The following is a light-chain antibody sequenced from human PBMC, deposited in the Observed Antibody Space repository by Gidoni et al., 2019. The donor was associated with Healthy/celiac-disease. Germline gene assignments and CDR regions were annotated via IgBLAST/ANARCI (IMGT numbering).Light chain of an antibody. CDR3: QTWGTGIRV. CDR1: SGHSSYA. J-gene: IGLJ3*02. V-gene: IGLV4-69*01. CDR2: LSSDGSH. Sequence: QLVLTQSPSASASLGASVKLTCTLSSGHSSYAIAWHPQQPEKGPRYLMKLSSDGSHSKGDGIPDRFSGSSSGAERYLTISSLQSEDEADYYCQTWGTGIRVFGGGTKLTVL.